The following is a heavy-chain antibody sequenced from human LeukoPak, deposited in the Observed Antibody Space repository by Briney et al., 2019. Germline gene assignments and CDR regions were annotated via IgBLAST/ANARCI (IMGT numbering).Heavy chain of an antibody. D-gene: IGHD5-18*01. V-gene: IGHV1-8*02. CDR3: ATHTAMVIYYYYMDV. Sequence: ASVKVSCKASGYTFTSYDINWVRQATGQGLEWMGWMNPNSGNTGYAQKFQGRVTMTRDTSISTAYMELSRLRSDDTAVYYCATHTAMVIYYYYMDVWGKGTTVTVSS. CDR1: GYTFTSYD. J-gene: IGHJ6*03. CDR2: MNPNSGNT.